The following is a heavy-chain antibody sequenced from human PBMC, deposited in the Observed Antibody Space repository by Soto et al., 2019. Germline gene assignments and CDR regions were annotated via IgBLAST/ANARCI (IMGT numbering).Heavy chain of an antibody. CDR2: FIPFPDMA. J-gene: IGHJ4*02. CDR3: AITYCRHHSCPRDFDF. V-gene: IGHV1-69*02. D-gene: IGHD2-21*01. CDR1: GGTFNTYT. Sequence: QVQVVQSGAEVKKPESSVKVSCKPSGGTFNTYTVNWVRLAPGHGLEWMGRFIPFPDMANYAQKFQDRVTITADRSTFTASMELNSLTSDDTAVYYCAITYCRHHSCPRDFDFWGPGTRVTVYS.